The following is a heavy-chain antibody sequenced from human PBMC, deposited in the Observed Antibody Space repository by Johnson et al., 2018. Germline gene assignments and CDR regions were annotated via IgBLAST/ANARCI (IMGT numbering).Heavy chain of an antibody. J-gene: IGHJ3*02. CDR3: TTDLRLFRLFDI. V-gene: IGHV3-30*03. D-gene: IGHD6-25*01. Sequence: QVQLVESGGGLVQPGGSLRLSCAASGFTFSNYAMRRVRQAPGKGLEWVALISYDGSNKYYADSVKGRFTTSRDNSKNTLYLQMNSLKTEDTAVYYCTTDLRLFRLFDIWGQGTMVTVSS. CDR2: ISYDGSNK. CDR1: GFTFSNYA.